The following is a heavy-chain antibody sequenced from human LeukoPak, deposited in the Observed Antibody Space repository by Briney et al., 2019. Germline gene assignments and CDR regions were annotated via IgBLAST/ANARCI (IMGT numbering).Heavy chain of an antibody. CDR2: INPSGGST. CDR1: GYTFTSYY. CDR3: ARNGDDYGDYSWFDP. V-gene: IGHV1-46*01. J-gene: IGHJ5*02. D-gene: IGHD4-17*01. Sequence: ASVKVSCKASGYTFTSYYMHWVRQAPGQGLEWMGIINPSGGSTSYAQKFQGRVTMTRDTSTSTVYMELSSLRSEDTAVYYCARNGDDYGDYSWFDPWGQGTLVTVSS.